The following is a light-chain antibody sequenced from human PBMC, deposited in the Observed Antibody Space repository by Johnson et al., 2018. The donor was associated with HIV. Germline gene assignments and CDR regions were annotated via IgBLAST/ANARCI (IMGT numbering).Light chain of an antibody. CDR1: SSTIGNND. Sequence: QSVLTQPPSVSAAPGQKVTISCSGSSSTIGNNDVSWYQHLPGTAPKLLIYEDNKRPSGIPDRFSGSKSATSATLGITGLQTGDEADYYCGTWDSSLSAGIFGTGTKVTVL. V-gene: IGLV1-51*02. CDR3: GTWDSSLSAGI. J-gene: IGLJ1*01. CDR2: EDN.